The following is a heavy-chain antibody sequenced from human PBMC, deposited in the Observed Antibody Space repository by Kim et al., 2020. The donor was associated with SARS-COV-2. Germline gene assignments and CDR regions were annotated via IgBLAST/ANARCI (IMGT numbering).Heavy chain of an antibody. CDR2: IRSSSSLI. Sequence: GGSLRLSCAASGFTFSSYSMNWVRQAPGKGLEWVSYIRSSSSLIYYADSVKGRFTISRDNAKNSLYLQMNSLRAEDTAVYYCARESISGSYLDYWGQGTLVTVSS. CDR3: ARESISGSYLDY. CDR1: GFTFSSYS. V-gene: IGHV3-48*04. D-gene: IGHD1-26*01. J-gene: IGHJ4*02.